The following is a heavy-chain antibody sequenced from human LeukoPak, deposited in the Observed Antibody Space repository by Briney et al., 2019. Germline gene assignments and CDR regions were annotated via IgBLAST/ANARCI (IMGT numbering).Heavy chain of an antibody. Sequence: GASVKVSCKASGYTFTSYGIRWVRQAPGHGLEWRGWISAYNGNTNYAQKLQGRVTMTTNTSTSTAYMELRSLRSDDTAVYYCARDRGDYGVSWFDPWGQGTLVTVSS. CDR1: GYTFTSYG. V-gene: IGHV1-18*04. J-gene: IGHJ5*02. CDR3: ARDRGDYGVSWFDP. CDR2: ISAYNGNT. D-gene: IGHD4-17*01.